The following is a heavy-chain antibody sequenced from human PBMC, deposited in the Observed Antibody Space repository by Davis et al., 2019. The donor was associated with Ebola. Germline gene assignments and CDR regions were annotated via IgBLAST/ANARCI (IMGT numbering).Heavy chain of an antibody. D-gene: IGHD2-15*01. Sequence: SETLSLTCAVSGGSISSSNWWSWVRQPPGKGLEWIGEIYHSGSTNYNPSLKSRVTISVDTSKNQFSLKLSSVTAADTAVYYCARGLLGYCSGGSCYSGRFDPWGQGTLVTVSS. CDR1: GGSISSSNW. CDR3: ARGLLGYCSGGSCYSGRFDP. V-gene: IGHV4-4*02. J-gene: IGHJ5*02. CDR2: IYHSGST.